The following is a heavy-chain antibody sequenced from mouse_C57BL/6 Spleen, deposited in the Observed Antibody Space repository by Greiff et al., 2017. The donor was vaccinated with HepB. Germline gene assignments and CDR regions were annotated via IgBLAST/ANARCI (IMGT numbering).Heavy chain of an antibody. CDR3: ARGSSSWYFDV. Sequence: QVQLQQSGAELARPGASVKMSCKASGYTFTSYTMHWVIQRPGQGLEWIGYINPSSGYTKYNQKFKDKATLTADKSSSTAYMQLSSLTSEDSAVYYCARGSSSWYFDVWGTGTTVTVSS. CDR2: INPSSGYT. J-gene: IGHJ1*03. CDR1: GYTFTSYT. D-gene: IGHD1-1*01. V-gene: IGHV1-4*01.